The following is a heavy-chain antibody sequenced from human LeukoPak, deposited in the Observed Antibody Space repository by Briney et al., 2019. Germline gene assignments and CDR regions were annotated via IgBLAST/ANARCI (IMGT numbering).Heavy chain of an antibody. CDR2: MNPNRGNT. CDR1: GYTFTCYD. CDR3: ARGGWELLIVRYYYMDV. V-gene: IGHV1-8*03. D-gene: IGHD1-26*01. Sequence: ASGKCSCNASGYTFTCYDISWVRQATGQGRGWMGWMNPNRGNTGNAKKFQGRVTITRNTSISTAYMELRRLRSEDTAVYYCARGGWELLIVRYYYMDVWGKGTTVTVSS. J-gene: IGHJ6*03.